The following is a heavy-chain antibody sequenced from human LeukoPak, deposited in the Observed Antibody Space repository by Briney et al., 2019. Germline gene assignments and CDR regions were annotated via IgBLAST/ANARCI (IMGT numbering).Heavy chain of an antibody. CDR3: TTFTRRYYYYGMDA. CDR2: IKSKTDGGTT. V-gene: IGHV3-15*01. J-gene: IGHJ6*02. CDR1: GFTFRNAW. Sequence: GGSLRLSCAASGFTFRNAWMSWVRQAPGKGLEWVGRIKSKTDGGTTDYAAPVKGRFTISRDDSKNTLYLQMNSLKTEDTAVYYCTTFTRRYYYYGMDAWGQGTTVTVSS.